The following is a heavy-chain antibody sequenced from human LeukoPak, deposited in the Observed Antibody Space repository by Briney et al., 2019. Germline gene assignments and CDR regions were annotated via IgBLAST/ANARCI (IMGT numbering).Heavy chain of an antibody. D-gene: IGHD7-27*01. Sequence: GASVKVSCKASGYTFTGYYMHWVRQAPGQRLEWMGWINPNSGGTNYAQKFQGWVTMTRDTSISTAYMELTSLRSEDTAVYYCVGGAPNWGFDYWGQGTLVTVSS. J-gene: IGHJ4*02. V-gene: IGHV1-2*04. CDR3: VGGAPNWGFDY. CDR2: INPNSGGT. CDR1: GYTFTGYY.